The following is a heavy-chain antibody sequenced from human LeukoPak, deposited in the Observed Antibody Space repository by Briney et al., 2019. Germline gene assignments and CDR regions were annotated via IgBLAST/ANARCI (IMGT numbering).Heavy chain of an antibody. J-gene: IGHJ3*02. CDR2: IKQDGSER. Sequence: GGSLRLSCAASGFTFSSYWMSWVRQAPGKGLEWVANIKQDGSERYYVDSLKGQFTISRDNAKNSLYLQMNSLRAEDTAVYYCAREGYNWNVDAFDIWGQGTMVTVSS. CDR1: GFTFSSYW. CDR3: AREGYNWNVDAFDI. V-gene: IGHV3-7*01. D-gene: IGHD1-20*01.